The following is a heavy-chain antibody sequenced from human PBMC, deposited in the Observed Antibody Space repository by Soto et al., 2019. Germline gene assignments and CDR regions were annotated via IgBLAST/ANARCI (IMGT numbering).Heavy chain of an antibody. J-gene: IGHJ6*02. CDR2: IKQDGSEK. CDR3: AREYAFLEWLLKENYYYYGMDV. D-gene: IGHD3-3*02. Sequence: VGSLRLSCAASGFTFSSYWMTWVRQAPGKGLERVANIKQDGSEKYYVDSVKGRFTISRDNAKNSLYLQMNSLRAEDSAVYYCAREYAFLEWLLKENYYYYGMDVWGQGTTVTVSS. V-gene: IGHV3-7*01. CDR1: GFTFSSYW.